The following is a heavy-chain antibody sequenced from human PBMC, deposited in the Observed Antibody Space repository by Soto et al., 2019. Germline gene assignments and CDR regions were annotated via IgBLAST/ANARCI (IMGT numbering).Heavy chain of an antibody. CDR1: GYSFTSYW. V-gene: IGHV5-51*01. D-gene: IGHD6-6*01. Sequence: RGESLKISCKGSGYSFTSYWIGWVRQMPGKGLEWMGIIYPGDSDTRYSPSFQGQVTISADKSISTAYLQWSSLKASDTAMYYCARLPFEYSSSSPSSYYYYGMDVWGQGTTVTVS. CDR2: IYPGDSDT. J-gene: IGHJ6*02. CDR3: ARLPFEYSSSSPSSYYYYGMDV.